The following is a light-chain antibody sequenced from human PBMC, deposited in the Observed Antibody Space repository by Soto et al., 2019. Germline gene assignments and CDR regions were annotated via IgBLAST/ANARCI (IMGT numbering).Light chain of an antibody. Sequence: EIVLTQSPATLSLSPGERATLSCRASQSVSSFLAWYQRNPGQAXRLLIYDASTRATGIPARFSGSGSGTEFTLTISSLQSEDFAVYYGQQYNNWPRRTFGQGTKVDI. J-gene: IGKJ1*01. CDR2: DAS. CDR1: QSVSSF. CDR3: QQYNNWPRRT. V-gene: IGKV3-15*01.